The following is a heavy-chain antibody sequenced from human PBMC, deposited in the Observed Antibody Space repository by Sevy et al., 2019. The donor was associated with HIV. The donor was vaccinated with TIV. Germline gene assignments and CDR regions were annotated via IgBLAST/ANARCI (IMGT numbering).Heavy chain of an antibody. D-gene: IGHD3-9*01. CDR1: GGSISSGGYY. J-gene: IGHJ5*02. Sequence: SETLSLTCTVSGGSISSGGYYWSWIRQHPGKGLEWIGYIYYSGNTYYNPSLKSRVTISVDTSKNQFSLKLSSVTAADTAVDYCARAPGGEDDILTGYYGVDPWGQGTLVTVSS. CDR3: ARAPGGEDDILTGYYGVDP. V-gene: IGHV4-31*03. CDR2: IYYSGNT.